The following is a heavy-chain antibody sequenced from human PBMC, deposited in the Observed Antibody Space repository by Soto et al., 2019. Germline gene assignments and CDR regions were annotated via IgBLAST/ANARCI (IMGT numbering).Heavy chain of an antibody. V-gene: IGHV4-34*01. J-gene: IGHJ5*02. CDR2: INHSGST. CDR1: GGSFSGYY. CDR3: ARGIRGRGIAARLVPQNWFGP. Sequence: QVQLQQWGAGLLKPSETLSLTCAVYGGSFSGYYWSWIRQPPGKGLEWNGEINHSGSTNYNPSLMSRGTISVDTSKNQFSLKLSSVTAADTAVYYCARGIRGRGIAARLVPQNWFGPWGQGTLVTVSS. D-gene: IGHD6-6*01.